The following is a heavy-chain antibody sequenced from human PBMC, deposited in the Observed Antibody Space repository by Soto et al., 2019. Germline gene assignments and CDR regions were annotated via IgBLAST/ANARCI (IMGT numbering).Heavy chain of an antibody. CDR2: IDPSDSQT. Sequence: HGESLKISCKGSGYSFAGYWITWVRQKPGKGLEWMGRIDPSDSQTYYSPSFRGHVTISVTKSITTVFLQWSSLRASDTAMYYCARHSHYYGMDVWGQGSSVTVSS. CDR3: ARHSHYYGMDV. CDR1: GYSFAGYW. V-gene: IGHV5-10-1*01. J-gene: IGHJ6*02.